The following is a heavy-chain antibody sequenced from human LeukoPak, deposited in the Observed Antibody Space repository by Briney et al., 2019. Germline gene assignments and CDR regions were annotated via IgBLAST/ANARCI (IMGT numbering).Heavy chain of an antibody. D-gene: IGHD6-13*01. CDR1: GFTFSSYA. CDR3: AKVLYASSWFNLDS. J-gene: IGHJ4*02. V-gene: IGHV3-30*04. Sequence: GGSLRLSCAASGFTFSSYAMHWVRRAPGKGLDWVAVISDDGSKKYYADSVKGRFTISRDNSKDTLYLQMNGLRAEDTAVYYCAKVLYASSWFNLDSWGQGALVTVSS. CDR2: ISDDGSKK.